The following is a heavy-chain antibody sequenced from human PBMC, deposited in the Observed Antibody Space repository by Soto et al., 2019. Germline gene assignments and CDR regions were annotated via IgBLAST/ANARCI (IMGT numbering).Heavy chain of an antibody. Sequence: SGPTLVNPAQTLTLTCTFSGFSLSTSGVGVGWIRQPPGKALEWLALIYWDDDKRYSPSLKSRLTITKDTSKNQVVLTMTNMDPVDTATYYCAHRGYSGSYNWFDPWGQGTLVTVSS. CDR3: AHRGYSGSYNWFDP. CDR1: GFSLSTSGVG. CDR2: IYWDDDK. D-gene: IGHD1-26*01. J-gene: IGHJ5*02. V-gene: IGHV2-5*02.